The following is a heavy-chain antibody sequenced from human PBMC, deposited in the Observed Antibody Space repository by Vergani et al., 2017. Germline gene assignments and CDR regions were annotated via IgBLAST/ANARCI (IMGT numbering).Heavy chain of an antibody. CDR1: GGSFSGYY. D-gene: IGHD3-3*01. CDR3: ARAPIGSTIFGVGIIRFAFDI. J-gene: IGHJ3*02. CDR2: INHSGST. V-gene: IGHV4-34*01. Sequence: QVQLQQWGAGLLKPSETLSLTCAVYGGSFSGYYWSWIRQPQGKGLEWIGEINHSGSTNYNPSLKSRVTISVDTSKNQFSLKLSSVTAADTAVYYCARAPIGSTIFGVGIIRFAFDIWGQGTMVTVSS.